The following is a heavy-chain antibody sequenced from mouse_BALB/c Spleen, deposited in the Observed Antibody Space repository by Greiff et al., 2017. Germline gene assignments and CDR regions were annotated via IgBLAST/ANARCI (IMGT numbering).Heavy chain of an antibody. CDR3: VRGGLLQAMDY. V-gene: IGHV2-9-2*01. CDR1: GFSLTSYD. Sequence: VMLVESGPGLVAPSQSLSLTCTVSGFSLTSYDISWIRQPPGKGLEWLGVIWTGGGTNYNSAFMSRLSINKNNSKSQVFLKMNSQQTDDTAIYYCVRGGLLQAMDYWGQGTSVTVAS. D-gene: IGHD2-3*01. J-gene: IGHJ4*01. CDR2: IWTGGGT.